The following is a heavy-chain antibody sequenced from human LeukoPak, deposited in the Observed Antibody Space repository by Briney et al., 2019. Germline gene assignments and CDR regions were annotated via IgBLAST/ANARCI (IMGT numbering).Heavy chain of an antibody. D-gene: IGHD3-22*01. CDR3: ARHKYYYDSSGHDAFDI. J-gene: IGHJ3*02. CDR1: GGSISTYY. Sequence: SETLSLTCTVSGGSISTYYWSWIRQPPGKGLEWVGYLFSGGTTNYNPSLKSRVTMSVDMSKHQFSLRLTSVTAADTAVYYCARHKYYYDSSGHDAFDIWGQGTMVTVSS. V-gene: IGHV4-59*08. CDR2: LFSGGTT.